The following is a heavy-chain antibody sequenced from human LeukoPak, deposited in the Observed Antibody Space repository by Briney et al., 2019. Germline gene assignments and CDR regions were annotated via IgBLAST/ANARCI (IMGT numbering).Heavy chain of an antibody. Sequence: SETLSLTCTVSGGSIGSYYWSWIRQPPGKGLEWIGYIYYSGSTNYNPSLKSRVTISVDTSKNQFSLKLSSVTAADTAVYYCARGVATILAYWGQGTLVTVSS. D-gene: IGHD5-12*01. CDR3: ARGVATILAY. CDR2: IYYSGST. CDR1: GGSIGSYY. J-gene: IGHJ4*02. V-gene: IGHV4-59*01.